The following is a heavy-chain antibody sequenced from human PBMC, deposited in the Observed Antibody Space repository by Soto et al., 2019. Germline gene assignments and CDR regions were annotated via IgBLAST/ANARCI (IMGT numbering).Heavy chain of an antibody. J-gene: IGHJ4*02. V-gene: IGHV3-23*01. D-gene: IGHD3-16*02. CDR2: ISGSGGST. CDR3: AILDYDYIWGSYRDFDY. CDR1: GFTFSSYA. Sequence: GGSLRLSCAASGFTFSSYAMSWVRQAPGKGLEWVSAISGSGGSTYYADSVKGRFTISRDNSKNTLYLQMNSLRAEDTAVYYCAILDYDYIWGSYRDFDYWGQGTLVTVSS.